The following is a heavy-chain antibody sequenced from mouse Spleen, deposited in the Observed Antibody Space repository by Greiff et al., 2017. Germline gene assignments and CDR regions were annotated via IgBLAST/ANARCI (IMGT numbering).Heavy chain of an antibody. D-gene: IGHD2-3*01. CDR3: AREVYDGYLYYAMDY. CDR1: GYTFTSYT. J-gene: IGHJ4*01. CDR2: INPSSGYT. Sequence: QVHVKQSGAELARPGASVKMSCKASGYTFTSYTMHWVKQRPGQGLEWIGYINPSSGYTKYNQKFKDKATLTADKSSSTAYMQLSSLTSEDSAVYYCAREVYDGYLYYAMDYWGQGTSVTVSS. V-gene: IGHV1-4*01.